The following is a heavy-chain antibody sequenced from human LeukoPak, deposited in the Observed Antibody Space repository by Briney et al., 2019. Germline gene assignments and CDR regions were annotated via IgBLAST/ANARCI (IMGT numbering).Heavy chain of an antibody. CDR1: GFTFSSYG. Sequence: GGSLRLSYAASGFTFSSYGMSWVRQAPGKGLEWVSAISGSGGSTYYADSVKGRFTISRDNSKNTLYLQMNSLRAEDTAVYYCARDLYSSRTNDAFVIWGQGTMVTVSS. J-gene: IGHJ3*02. V-gene: IGHV3-23*01. CDR2: ISGSGGST. CDR3: ARDLYSSRTNDAFVI. D-gene: IGHD6-13*01.